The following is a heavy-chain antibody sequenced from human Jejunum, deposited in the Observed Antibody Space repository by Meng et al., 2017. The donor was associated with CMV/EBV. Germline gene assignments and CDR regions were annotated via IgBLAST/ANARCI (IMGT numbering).Heavy chain of an antibody. CDR2: IRYDGGEE. Sequence: CAESGFTFSAYGMFWVRQAPGKGLDWVSFIRYDGGEEYYGDSVTGRFTVSRDNVKNRLYLQMNSLRVEDTAVYYCFGGGMYPGGNYWGQGTLVTVSS. J-gene: IGHJ4*02. D-gene: IGHD1-26*01. CDR1: GFTFSAYG. CDR3: FGGGMYPGGNY. V-gene: IGHV3-30*02.